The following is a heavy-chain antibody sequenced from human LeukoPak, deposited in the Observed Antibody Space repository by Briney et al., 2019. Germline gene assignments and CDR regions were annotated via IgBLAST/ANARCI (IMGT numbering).Heavy chain of an antibody. V-gene: IGHV1-18*01. CDR3: ARERLGGDLTGESLY. D-gene: IGHD4-17*01. J-gene: IGHJ4*02. Sequence: ASVKVSCKDSGYPFYTFGLTWVRQAPGQGLEWMGWISAYNGNTHYAQKFRGRLTMTTDTSTTTAYLELRSLKSDDTAVYYCARERLGGDLTGESLYWGQGTLVTVSS. CDR1: GYPFYTFG. CDR2: ISAYNGNT.